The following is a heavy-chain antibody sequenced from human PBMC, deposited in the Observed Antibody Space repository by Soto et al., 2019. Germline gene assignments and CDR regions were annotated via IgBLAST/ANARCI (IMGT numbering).Heavy chain of an antibody. J-gene: IGHJ4*02. CDR3: ARGGGDYSQEDY. D-gene: IGHD2-21*02. CDR1: GFSFGSYS. V-gene: IGHV3-21*01. CDR2: ISSGGLT. Sequence: EVQLVESGGGLVKPGGSLRLSCAASGFSFGSYSMSWVRQAPGKGLEWVSSISSGGLTYYTYSMKGRFTISRDTSRSSLYRQRDGLRGEDTAVYFCARGGGDYSQEDYWGQGTLVTVSS.